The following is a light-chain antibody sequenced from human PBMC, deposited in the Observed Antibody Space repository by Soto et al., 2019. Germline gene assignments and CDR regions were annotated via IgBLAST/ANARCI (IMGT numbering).Light chain of an antibody. Sequence: VPVNQSAYSPSASVVHIVIITCRASQSISTYLNWYQKKPGKAPNLLIYDASRLQSGVPSRFSGSGGGTDFTLSISRLQPEDFATYCCQQSYREPINLGQGARLEI. CDR3: QQSYREPIN. CDR1: QSISTY. V-gene: IGKV1-39*01. CDR2: DAS. J-gene: IGKJ5*01.